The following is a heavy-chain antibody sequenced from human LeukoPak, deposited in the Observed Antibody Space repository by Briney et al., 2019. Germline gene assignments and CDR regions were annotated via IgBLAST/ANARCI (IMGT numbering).Heavy chain of an antibody. CDR1: GASVSSGTFY. J-gene: IGHJ5*02. V-gene: IGHV4-61*01. CDR3: ATPRPDYGSGDYAYAS. Sequence: VRPSETLSLTCTVSGASVSSGTFYWTWIRQPPGKGLEWLAFIYYTGSTNINPSLKSRLTMSMDPSKNQFSLTLNSVTAADTAVYYCATPRPDYGSGDYAYASWGQGTLVTVSS. CDR2: IYYTGST. D-gene: IGHD3-16*01.